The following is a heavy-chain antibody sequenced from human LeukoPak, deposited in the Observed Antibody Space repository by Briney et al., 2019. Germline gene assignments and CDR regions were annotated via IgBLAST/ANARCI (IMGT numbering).Heavy chain of an antibody. V-gene: IGHV4-39*01. CDR3: AKSGGYGLIDY. J-gene: IGHJ4*02. CDR1: GASISSIPYY. D-gene: IGHD1-26*01. CDR2: IYYSGST. Sequence: SETLSLTCTVSGASISSIPYYWGWIRQPPGKGLEWIGNIYYSGSTYYNASLQSRVTISIETSKNQFSLRLNSVTAADTAKYYCAKSGGYGLIDYWGQGTLVTVSS.